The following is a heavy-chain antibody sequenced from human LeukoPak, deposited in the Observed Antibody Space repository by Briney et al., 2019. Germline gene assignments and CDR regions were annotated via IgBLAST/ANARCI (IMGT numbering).Heavy chain of an antibody. J-gene: IGHJ4*02. CDR1: GFTFSSYS. V-gene: IGHV3-48*01. CDR3: ARVESSALDY. CDR2: ISSSSSTI. D-gene: IGHD6-19*01. Sequence: GGSLRLSCAASGFTFSSYSMNWVRQAPGKGLEWVSYISSSSSTIYYADSVKGRFTISRDNSKNTLYLQMNSLRAEDTAVYYCARVESSALDYWGQGTLVTVSS.